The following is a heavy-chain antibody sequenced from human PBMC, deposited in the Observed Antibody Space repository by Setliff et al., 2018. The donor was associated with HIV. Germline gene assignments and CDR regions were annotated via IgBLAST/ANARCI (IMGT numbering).Heavy chain of an antibody. CDR3: ARDYNDIPDY. CDR1: GYTFTSYG. J-gene: IGHJ4*02. D-gene: IGHD1-1*01. V-gene: IGHV1-18*01. CDR2: ISAYNGDT. Sequence: ASVKVSCKASGYTFTSYGISWVRQAPGQGLEWMGWISAYNGDTNYAQKCQGRVTVTTDTSTSTAYMELRSLRSYDTAEYYCARDYNDIPDYLGQGTRVTVSS.